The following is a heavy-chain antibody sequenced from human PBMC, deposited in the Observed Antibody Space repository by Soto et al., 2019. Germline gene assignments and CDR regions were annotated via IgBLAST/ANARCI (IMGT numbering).Heavy chain of an antibody. CDR3: ARGANLDGHYYYGMDV. V-gene: IGHV1-69*06. CDR2: IIPIFGTA. D-gene: IGHD2-8*01. J-gene: IGHJ6*02. CDR1: GGTFSSYA. Sequence: QVQLVQSGAEVKKPESSVKVSCKASGGTFSSYAISWVRQAPGQGLEWMGGIIPIFGTANYAQKFQGRVTITADKSTSTAYMELSSLRAKDTAVYYCARGANLDGHYYYGMDVWGQGTTVTVSS.